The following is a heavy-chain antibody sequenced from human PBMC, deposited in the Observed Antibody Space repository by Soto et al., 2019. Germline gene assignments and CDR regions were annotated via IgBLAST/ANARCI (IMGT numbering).Heavy chain of an antibody. V-gene: IGHV3-30*18. J-gene: IGHJ4*02. CDR3: AKDTDVVGAAYKFDY. CDR1: GFSFSRYG. D-gene: IGHD1-26*01. Sequence: QVQLVESGGDVVQPGRSLRLSWVAPGFSFSRYGMHGVRQAPGRGLEWVAFILYDGGNIYYADSVKGRFTISRDNSKNTLDLQMNSLRGEDTAVYYCAKDTDVVGAAYKFDYWGQGTLVTVSS. CDR2: ILYDGGNI.